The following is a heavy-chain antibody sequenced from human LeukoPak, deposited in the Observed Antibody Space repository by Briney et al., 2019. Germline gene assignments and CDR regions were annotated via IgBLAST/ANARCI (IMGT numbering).Heavy chain of an antibody. CDR1: GFTFSSYSM. Sequence: PGGSLRLSCAASGFTFSSYSMNWVRQPPGKGLEWIGEIYHSGSTNNNPSLRGRVTISIDKSKDQFSLKLSSVTAADTAVYYCARDLTSYYDSTSRDAFDIWGQGTMVTVSS. CDR3: ARDLTSYYDSTSRDAFDI. D-gene: IGHD3-22*01. CDR2: IYHSGST. V-gene: IGHV4-4*02. J-gene: IGHJ3*02.